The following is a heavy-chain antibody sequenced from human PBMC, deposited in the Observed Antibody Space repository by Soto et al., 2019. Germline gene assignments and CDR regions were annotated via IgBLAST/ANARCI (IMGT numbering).Heavy chain of an antibody. Sequence: GGSLRLSCAASGFTFSSYWMHWARQAPGKGLVWVSRINSDGSSTSYADSVKGRFTISRDNAKNTLYLQMNSLRAEDTAVYYCAGGYSGYYTNDYWGQGTLVTVSS. V-gene: IGHV3-74*01. J-gene: IGHJ4*02. CDR2: INSDGSST. D-gene: IGHD5-12*01. CDR3: AGGYSGYYTNDY. CDR1: GFTFSSYW.